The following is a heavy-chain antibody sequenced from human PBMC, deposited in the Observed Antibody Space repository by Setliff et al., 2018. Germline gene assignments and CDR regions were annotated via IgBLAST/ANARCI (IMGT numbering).Heavy chain of an antibody. V-gene: IGHV4-39*07. CDR1: GASISTTYYY. J-gene: IGHJ5*02. D-gene: IGHD3-10*01. Sequence: SETLSLTCCVSGASISTTYYYWAWIRQSPEKGLEWIGTIYQNGITYYNPSVKSRVTISVDKSKNQFSLSLRSVTAADTAVYYCATDGPVLNGDYISWGQGTLVTVSS. CDR2: IYQNGIT. CDR3: ATDGPVLNGDYIS.